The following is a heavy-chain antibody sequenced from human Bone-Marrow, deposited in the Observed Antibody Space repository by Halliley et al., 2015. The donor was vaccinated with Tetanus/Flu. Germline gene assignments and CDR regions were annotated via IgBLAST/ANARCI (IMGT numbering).Heavy chain of an antibody. D-gene: IGHD2-8*01. V-gene: IGHV4-4*02. CDR3: ATPMGDY. Sequence: TLSLTCDVSVGSISSYWWSWVRQSPEKGLEWIGEIWHSGATNYHPSLKSRVTISVDKSKNQFSLKLSSVIAADTAVYYCATPMGDYWGRGTHVTVSS. J-gene: IGHJ4*02. CDR1: VGSISSYW. CDR2: IWHSGAT.